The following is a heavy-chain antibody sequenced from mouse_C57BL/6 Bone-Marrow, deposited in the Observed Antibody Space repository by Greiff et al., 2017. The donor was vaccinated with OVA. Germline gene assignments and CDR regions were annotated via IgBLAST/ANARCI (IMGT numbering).Heavy chain of an antibody. CDR1: GFNIKDDY. Sequence: EVQLQQSGAELVRPGASVKLSCTASGFNIKDDYMHWVKQRPEQGLEWIGWIDPENGDTEYASKFQGQATITADTSSNTAYLQLSSLTSEDTAVYYCTTAVVAERYYFDYWGQGTTLTVSS. D-gene: IGHD1-1*01. CDR3: TTAVVAERYYFDY. J-gene: IGHJ2*01. V-gene: IGHV14-4*01. CDR2: IDPENGDT.